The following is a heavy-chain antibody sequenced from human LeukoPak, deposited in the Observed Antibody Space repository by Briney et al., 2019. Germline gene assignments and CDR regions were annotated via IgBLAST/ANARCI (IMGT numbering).Heavy chain of an antibody. CDR1: GFTFSSYW. Sequence: GGSLRLSCAASGFTFSSYWMSWVRQAPGKGLEWVANIKQDGSEKYYVDSVKGRFIISRDNAKNSLYLQMNSLRAEDTAVYYCARDKRRDYFDYWGQGTLVTVSS. CDR3: ARDKRRDYFDY. V-gene: IGHV3-7*01. CDR2: IKQDGSEK. J-gene: IGHJ4*02. D-gene: IGHD5-24*01.